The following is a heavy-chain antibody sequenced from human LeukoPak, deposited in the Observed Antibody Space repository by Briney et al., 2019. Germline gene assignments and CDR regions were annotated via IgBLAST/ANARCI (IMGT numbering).Heavy chain of an antibody. V-gene: IGHV3-48*03. J-gene: IGHJ4*02. CDR1: GFTFSSFE. CDR3: TRDLSAVDGTGN. CDR2: ISSSGSTI. D-gene: IGHD6-19*01. Sequence: PGGSLRLSCAASGFTFSSFEMNWVRQAPGKGLEWVSYISSSGSTIYYADSVKGRFTISRDNAKNSLYLQMNSLRVEDTAVYYCTRDLSAVDGTGNWGQGTLVTVSS.